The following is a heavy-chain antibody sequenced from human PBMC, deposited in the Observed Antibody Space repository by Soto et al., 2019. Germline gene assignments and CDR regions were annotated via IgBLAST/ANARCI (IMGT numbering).Heavy chain of an antibody. J-gene: IGHJ5*02. V-gene: IGHV3-23*01. CDR1: GFSFTFYA. D-gene: IGHD2-8*01. Sequence: EVQLLQSGGGLVQPGGSLRLSCEASGFSFTFYAMSWVRQAPGKGLEWVSAISGNGATTFYADSMKGRFTISRDNSRDTLSLQMNRLRAEDTAVYFCAREQCSPLDRYCADGGVDWVDPWGRGTLVTVSS. CDR3: AREQCSPLDRYCADGGVDWVDP. CDR2: ISGNGATT.